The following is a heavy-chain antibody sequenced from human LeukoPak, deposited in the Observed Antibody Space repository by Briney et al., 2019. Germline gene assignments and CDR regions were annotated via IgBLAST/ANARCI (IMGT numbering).Heavy chain of an antibody. CDR3: ARDVVVVAATSGPYYYYYMDV. V-gene: IGHV4-4*07. CDR1: GGSISSYY. CDR2: IYTSGST. D-gene: IGHD2-15*01. J-gene: IGHJ6*03. Sequence: SETLSLTCTVSGGSISSYYWSWIRQPAGKGLEWIGRIYTSGSTNYNPSLKSRVTMSVDTSKNQFSLKLSSVTAADTAVYYCARDVVVVAATSGPYYYYYMDVWGKGTTVTVSS.